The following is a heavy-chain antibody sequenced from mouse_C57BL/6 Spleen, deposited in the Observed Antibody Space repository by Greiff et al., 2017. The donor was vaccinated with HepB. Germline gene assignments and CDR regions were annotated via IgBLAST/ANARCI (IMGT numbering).Heavy chain of an antibody. V-gene: IGHV1-52*01. Sequence: QVQLKQPGAELVRPGSSVKLSCKASGYTFTSYWMHWVKQRPIQGLEWIGNIDPSDSETHYNQKFKDKATLTVDKSSSTAYMELRSLTSEDSAVYYCARVGYYFDYWGQGTTLTVSS. CDR2: IDPSDSET. J-gene: IGHJ2*01. CDR1: GYTFTSYW. CDR3: ARVGYYFDY.